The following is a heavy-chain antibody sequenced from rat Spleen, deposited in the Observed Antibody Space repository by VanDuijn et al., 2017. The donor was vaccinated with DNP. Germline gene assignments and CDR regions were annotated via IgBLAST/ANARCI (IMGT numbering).Heavy chain of an antibody. J-gene: IGHJ3*01. Sequence: DVQLVESGGGLVQPGRSLKLSCTVSGFTFSDYYMAWVRQAPKKGLEWVTSISPSGGGTYYRDSVKGRFTISRDNANRTLYLQMDSLRSEDTATYYCATSPGPNWFAYWGQGTLVTVSS. CDR3: ATSPGPNWFAY. V-gene: IGHV5-25*01. D-gene: IGHD1-4*01. CDR2: ISPSGGGT. CDR1: GFTFSDYY.